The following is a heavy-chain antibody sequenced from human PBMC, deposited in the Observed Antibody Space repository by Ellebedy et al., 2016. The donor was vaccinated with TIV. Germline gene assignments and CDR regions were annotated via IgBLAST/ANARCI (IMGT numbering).Heavy chain of an antibody. CDR1: GSTFSSYW. CDR2: INEDGTDK. J-gene: IGHJ4*02. V-gene: IGHV3-7*01. Sequence: GGSLRLCXAASGSTFSSYWMHWVRQAPGKGLEWVANINEDGTDKNYVDSVKGRFTISRDNAKNSLYLQMNSLRAEDTAVYYCVSFGSGYWGQGTLVTVSS. CDR3: VSFGSGY. D-gene: IGHD1-26*01.